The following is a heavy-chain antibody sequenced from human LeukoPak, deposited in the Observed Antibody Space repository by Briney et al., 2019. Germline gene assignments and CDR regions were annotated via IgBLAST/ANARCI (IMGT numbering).Heavy chain of an antibody. CDR1: GFTFSNYG. J-gene: IGHJ4*02. Sequence: GRSLRLSCAASGFTFSNYGMHWVRQAPGKGLEGMAVTWYDGINEYYADSVKGRFTISRDNSKNTLYLQMNSLRAEDTAVYYCAKDPGDGGKWNYFDYWGQGTLVTVSS. V-gene: IGHV3-33*06. D-gene: IGHD4-23*01. CDR3: AKDPGDGGKWNYFDY. CDR2: TWYDGINE.